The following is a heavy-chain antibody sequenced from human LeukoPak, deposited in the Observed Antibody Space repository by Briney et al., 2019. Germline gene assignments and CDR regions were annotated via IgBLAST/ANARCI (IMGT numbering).Heavy chain of an antibody. CDR2: INPNSGGT. CDR1: GYTFTGYY. CDR3: ARVRGYCSGGSCYQDAFDI. D-gene: IGHD2-15*01. V-gene: IGHV1-2*02. J-gene: IGHJ3*02. Sequence: ASVKVSCKASGYTFTGYYMHWVLQAPGQGLEWMGWINPNSGGTNYAQKFQGRVTMTRDTSISTAYMELSRLRPDDTAVYYCARVRGYCSGGSCYQDAFDIWGQGQWSPSLQ.